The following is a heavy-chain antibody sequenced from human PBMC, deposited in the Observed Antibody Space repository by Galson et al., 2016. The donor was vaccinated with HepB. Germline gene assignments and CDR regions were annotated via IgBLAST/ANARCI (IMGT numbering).Heavy chain of an antibody. CDR1: GFSLNSSGVG. V-gene: IGHV2-5*02. D-gene: IGHD6-13*01. Sequence: PALVKPTQTLTLTCTFSGFSLNSSGVGVGWIRQPPGKAPEWLSLIYWDDDKRYSPSLKSRLTITKVTYRNQVVLTVTTMDPLDTATYYCTYVYCRPGTFPIHVQHCGQGALVTVSS. CDR3: TYVYCRPGTFPIHVQH. CDR2: IYWDDDK. J-gene: IGHJ1*01.